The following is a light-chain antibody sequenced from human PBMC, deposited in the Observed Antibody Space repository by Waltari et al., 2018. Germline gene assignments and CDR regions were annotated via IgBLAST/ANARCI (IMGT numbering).Light chain of an antibody. V-gene: IGKV1-39*01. CDR3: QQSHSTPMYT. CDR2: AAS. CDR1: QTIANY. J-gene: IGKJ2*01. Sequence: DIQMTQSPSSLSASVGDRVTISCRAGQTIANYLNWYQQKPGKAPKLLIYAASNLHDGVPSRFSGSGYGTDFTLTISGLQPEDFATYYCQQSHSTPMYTFGQGTKLEI.